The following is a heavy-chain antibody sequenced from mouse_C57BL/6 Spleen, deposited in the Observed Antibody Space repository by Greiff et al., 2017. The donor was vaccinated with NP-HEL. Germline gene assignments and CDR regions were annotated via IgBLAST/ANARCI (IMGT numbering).Heavy chain of an antibody. CDR3: ARAPVDSSGYDYAMDY. CDR1: GFNIKNTY. CDR2: IDPANGNT. V-gene: IGHV14-3*01. Sequence: VQLQQSVAELVRPGASVKLSCTASGFNIKNTYMHWVKQRPEQGLEWIGRIDPANGNTKYAPKFKGKATITADTSSNTAYMQLSSLTSEDTAIYYYARAPVDSSGYDYAMDYWGQGTSVTVSS. J-gene: IGHJ4*01. D-gene: IGHD3-2*02.